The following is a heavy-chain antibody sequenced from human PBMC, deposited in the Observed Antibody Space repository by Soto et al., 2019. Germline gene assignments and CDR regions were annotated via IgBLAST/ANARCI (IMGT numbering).Heavy chain of an antibody. V-gene: IGHV5-51*01. CDR1: GYSFTSYW. CDR2: IYPGDSDT. J-gene: IGHJ6*02. D-gene: IGHD5-18*01. CDR3: ARQNTYGSFYYYAMDV. Sequence: LGESLKISCKGSGYSFTSYWIGWVRQMPGKGLEWMGIIYPGDSDTRYSPSFQGQVTISADKSISTAYLQWSSLKASDTAMYYCARQNTYGSFYYYAMDVWGQGTTVTVSS.